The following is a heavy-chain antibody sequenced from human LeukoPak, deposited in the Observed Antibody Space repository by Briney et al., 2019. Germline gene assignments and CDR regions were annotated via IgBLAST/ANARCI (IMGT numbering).Heavy chain of an antibody. CDR1: GGTFSSYA. V-gene: IGHV1-69*04. Sequence: ASVKVSCKASGGTFSSYAISWVRQAPGQGLEWMGRIIPILGIANYARKFQGRVTITADKSTSTAYMELSSLRSEDTAVYYCARGLWASVIVPWFDPWGQGTLVTVSS. J-gene: IGHJ5*02. CDR3: ARGLWASVIVPWFDP. CDR2: IIPILGIA. D-gene: IGHD3-16*01.